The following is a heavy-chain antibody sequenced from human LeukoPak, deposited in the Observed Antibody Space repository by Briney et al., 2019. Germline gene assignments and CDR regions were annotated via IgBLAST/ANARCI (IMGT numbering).Heavy chain of an antibody. Sequence: SETLSLTCTVSGGSISSGGYYWSWIRQHPGKGLEWIGYIYYSGSTYYNPSLKSRVTISVDTSKNQFSLKLGSVTAADTAVYYCARSDYYDSSGYYFYFDYWGQGTLVTVSS. CDR3: ARSDYYDSSGYYFYFDY. J-gene: IGHJ4*02. D-gene: IGHD3-22*01. CDR2: IYYSGST. CDR1: GGSISSGGYY. V-gene: IGHV4-31*03.